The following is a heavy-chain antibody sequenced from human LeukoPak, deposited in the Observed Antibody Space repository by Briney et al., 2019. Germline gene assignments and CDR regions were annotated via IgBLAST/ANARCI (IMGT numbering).Heavy chain of an antibody. Sequence: TGGSLRLSCAASGFTFSSYWMHWVRQAPGKGLVWVSCINSDGSSTSYADSVKGRFTISRDNAKNTLYLQMNSLRAEDTAVYYCAPLYCSGGSCYPRSLYYYYYMDVWGKGTTVTVSS. CDR2: INSDGSST. CDR3: APLYCSGGSCYPRSLYYYYYMDV. D-gene: IGHD2-15*01. V-gene: IGHV3-74*01. J-gene: IGHJ6*03. CDR1: GFTFSSYW.